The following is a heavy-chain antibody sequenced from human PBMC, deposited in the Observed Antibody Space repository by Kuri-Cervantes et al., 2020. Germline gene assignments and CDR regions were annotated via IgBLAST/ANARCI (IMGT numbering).Heavy chain of an antibody. J-gene: IGHJ4*02. CDR1: GFTFSSYW. CDR3: ARDWGSSCPFFY. Sequence: GGSLRLSCAASGFTFSSYWMSWVRQAPGKGLEWVANIKQDGSEKYYVDSVKGRFTISRDNSKNTLYLQMNSLRAEDTAVYYCARDWGSSCPFFYWGQGTLVTVSS. D-gene: IGHD6-13*01. CDR2: IKQDGSEK. V-gene: IGHV3-7*01.